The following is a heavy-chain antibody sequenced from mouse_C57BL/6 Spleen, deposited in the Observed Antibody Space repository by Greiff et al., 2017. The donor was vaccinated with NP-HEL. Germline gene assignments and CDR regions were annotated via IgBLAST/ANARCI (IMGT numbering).Heavy chain of an antibody. J-gene: IGHJ4*01. CDR3: ARSTMVTTNAMDY. CDR1: GYTFTSYW. V-gene: IGHV1-50*01. CDR2: IDPSDSYT. D-gene: IGHD2-2*01. Sequence: QVQLQQPGAELVKPGASVKLSCKASGYTFTSYWMQWVKQRPGQGLEWIREIDPSDSYTNYNQKFKGKATLTVDTSSSTAYMQLSSLTSEDSAVYYCARSTMVTTNAMDYWGQGTSVTVSS.